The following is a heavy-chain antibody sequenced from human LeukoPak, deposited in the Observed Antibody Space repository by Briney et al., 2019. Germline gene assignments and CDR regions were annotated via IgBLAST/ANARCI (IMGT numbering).Heavy chain of an antibody. CDR1: GGTFSSYA. CDR2: IIPIFGTA. V-gene: IGHV1-69*01. Sequence: SVKASCKASGGTFSSYAISWVRQAPGQGLEWMGGIIPIFGTANYAQKFQGRVTITADESTSTAYMELSSLRSEDTAVYYCARTDTAMVILDYGMDVWGQGTTVTVSS. D-gene: IGHD5-18*01. J-gene: IGHJ6*02. CDR3: ARTDTAMVILDYGMDV.